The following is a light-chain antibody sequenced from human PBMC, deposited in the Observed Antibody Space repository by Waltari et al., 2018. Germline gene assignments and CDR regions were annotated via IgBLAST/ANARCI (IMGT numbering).Light chain of an antibody. CDR1: SGHSNNI. V-gene: IGLV4-69*01. CDR2: INSDGSH. J-gene: IGLJ3*02. CDR3: QTGGHGTWV. Sequence: QLVVTQSSSASASLGASVKLTCTLASGHSNNIIAWLQQQPEKGPRYLMKINSDGSHSKGDEIPDRFSGSSSGAERYLTISNLQSEDEGDYYCQTGGHGTWVFGGGTKLTVL.